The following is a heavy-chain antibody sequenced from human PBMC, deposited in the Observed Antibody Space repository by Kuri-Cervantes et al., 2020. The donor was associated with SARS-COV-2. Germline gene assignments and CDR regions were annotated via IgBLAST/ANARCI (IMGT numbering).Heavy chain of an antibody. CDR1: GFTFSSYA. J-gene: IGHJ4*02. Sequence: GGSLRLSCAASGFTFSSYAMSWVRQAPGKELEWVSAISGSGGSTYYADSVKGRFTISRDNSKNTLYLQMNSLRAEDTAVYYCARDVDSSGWYRRIDYWGQGILVTVSS. CDR2: ISGSGGST. CDR3: ARDVDSSGWYRRIDY. D-gene: IGHD6-19*01. V-gene: IGHV3-23*01.